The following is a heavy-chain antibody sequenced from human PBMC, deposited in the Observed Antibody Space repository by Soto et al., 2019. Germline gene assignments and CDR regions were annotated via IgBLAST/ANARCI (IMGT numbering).Heavy chain of an antibody. V-gene: IGHV4-39*01. D-gene: IGHD6-13*01. J-gene: IGHJ3*02. Sequence: LEPISLPYTVSCGYIRSISYYRGWISKPPGKGLEWSGSIYYSGSTYYNPSLKSRVTISVDTSKNQFSLKLSSVTAADTAVYYCARLGHAACAHLWFRSSSCTMKEKDASDIWGQGTMVTVSS. CDR3: ARLGHAACAHLWFRSSSCTMKEKDASDI. CDR1: CGYIRSISYY. CDR2: IYYSGST.